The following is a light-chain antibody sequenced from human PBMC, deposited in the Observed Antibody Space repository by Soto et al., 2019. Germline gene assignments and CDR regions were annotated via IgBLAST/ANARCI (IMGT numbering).Light chain of an antibody. CDR2: EVS. J-gene: IGLJ1*01. CDR1: SSDVGGYNY. CDR3: SSFAGSIYYV. V-gene: IGLV2-8*01. Sequence: QSALTQPPSASGSPGQSVTISCIGTSSDVGGYNYVSWYQQHPGKAPKLMIYEVSKRPSGVPDRFSGSKSGNTASLTVSGLQAEDEADYYCSSFAGSIYYVFGTGTKLTVL.